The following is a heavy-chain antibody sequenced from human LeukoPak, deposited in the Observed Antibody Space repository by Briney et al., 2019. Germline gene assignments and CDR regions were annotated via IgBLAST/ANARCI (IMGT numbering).Heavy chain of an antibody. Sequence: GSLRLSCAASGFTFSSYWMTWVRQAPGKGLEWVANIKQDGSEKYYVDSVKGRFTISRDDAKSSLYLQMSSLRAEDTAVYFCARGGSLSGYNVYWGQGTLVTVSS. D-gene: IGHD3-22*01. CDR3: ARGGSLSGYNVY. V-gene: IGHV3-7*01. CDR1: GFTFSSYW. CDR2: IKQDGSEK. J-gene: IGHJ4*02.